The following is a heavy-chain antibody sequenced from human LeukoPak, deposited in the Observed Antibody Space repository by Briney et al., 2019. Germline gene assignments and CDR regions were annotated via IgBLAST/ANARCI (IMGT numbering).Heavy chain of an antibody. D-gene: IGHD3-22*01. J-gene: IGHJ5*02. CDR1: GFSFSNYL. Sequence: GGSLRLSCAASGFSFSNYLMHWVRQAPGKGLVWVSRISRDGSITDSADSVKGRFTISRDNDRNTLYLQMNSLRAEDTAVYYCAREMVAYYYESSGFFSTWGQGTLVTVSS. CDR3: AREMVAYYYESSGFFST. CDR2: ISRDGSIT. V-gene: IGHV3-74*01.